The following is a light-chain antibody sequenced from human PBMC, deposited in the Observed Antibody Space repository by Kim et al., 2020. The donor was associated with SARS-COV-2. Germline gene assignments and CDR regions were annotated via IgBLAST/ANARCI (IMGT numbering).Light chain of an antibody. J-gene: IGKJ4*01. Sequence: EVVLTQSPATLSVSPGDSVTLSCRASQSVHRNLAWYQQKPGQSPSLLIDDASTRATGIPDRFSGSGSGTEFTLTISSLQPDDSAVYYCQQYDQWPFTFGGGTKVEI. V-gene: IGKV3-15*01. CDR1: QSVHRN. CDR3: QQYDQWPFT. CDR2: DAS.